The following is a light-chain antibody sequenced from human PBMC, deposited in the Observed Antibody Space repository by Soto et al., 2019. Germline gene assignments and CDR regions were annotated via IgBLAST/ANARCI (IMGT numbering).Light chain of an antibody. CDR3: RQHNACHLT. CDR2: GAS. Sequence: EIVMTQSPATLSVSPGERATLSCRASQSVGTYLAWYQQKPGQAPRLVIYGASTRAGGIPARFSGSGSGTAVTLAIISRQSEDFVVYYCRQHNACHLTFGGGTKVEIK. J-gene: IGKJ4*01. V-gene: IGKV3-15*01. CDR1: QSVGTY.